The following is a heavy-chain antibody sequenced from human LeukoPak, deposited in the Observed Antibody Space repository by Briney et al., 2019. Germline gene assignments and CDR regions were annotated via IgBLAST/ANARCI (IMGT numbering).Heavy chain of an antibody. J-gene: IGHJ4*02. Sequence: GGSLRLSCAASGFTFSSYWMSWVRQAPGKGLEWVANIKQDGSEKYYVDSVKGRFTISRDNAKNSLYLQMNSLRAEDTAVYYCARGQYYYDSSGYSPPFDYWGQGTLVTVSS. CDR2: IKQDGSEK. CDR1: GFTFSSYW. CDR3: ARGQYYYDSSGYSPPFDY. V-gene: IGHV3-7*01. D-gene: IGHD3-22*01.